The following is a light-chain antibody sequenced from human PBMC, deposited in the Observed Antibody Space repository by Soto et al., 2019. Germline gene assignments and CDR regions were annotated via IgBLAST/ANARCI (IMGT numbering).Light chain of an antibody. V-gene: IGKV1-6*01. CDR2: VAS. CDR3: LQDYSYPRT. J-gene: IGKJ1*01. Sequence: IQITQSHSSLSASVGDRVTITCRASRYIRTALSWYQHRPGQAPKVLICVASSLQSGVPSRFSGSGYGTDFTLTISSLQPEDFATYYCLQDYSYPRTFGQGTKVDIK. CDR1: RYIRTA.